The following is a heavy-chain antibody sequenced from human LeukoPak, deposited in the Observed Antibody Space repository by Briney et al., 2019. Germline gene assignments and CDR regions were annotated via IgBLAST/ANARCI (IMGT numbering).Heavy chain of an antibody. D-gene: IGHD2-15*01. CDR3: ARRYCSGGSYYSTFDY. CDR1: GFTFSSYW. Sequence: GGSLRLSCAASGFTFSSYWMSRVRQAPGKGPEWVANIKQDGSEKYYVDSVKGRFTISRDNAKNSLYLQMNSLRAEDTAVYYCARRYCSGGSYYSTFDYWGQGTLVTVSS. CDR2: IKQDGSEK. V-gene: IGHV3-7*01. J-gene: IGHJ4*02.